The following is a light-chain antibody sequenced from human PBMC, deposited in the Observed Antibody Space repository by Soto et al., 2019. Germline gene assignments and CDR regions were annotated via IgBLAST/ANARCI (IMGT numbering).Light chain of an antibody. J-gene: IGKJ1*01. CDR1: QGMRND. V-gene: IGKV1-17*01. CDR2: AAS. Sequence: DIQMTQFPSSLSASVGERVTITCRASQGMRNDLGWYQQKPGKAPKRLIYAASSLQSGVPSRFSGSASGTEFTLAISSLQPEDSATFYCLQHSTYPLTFGQGTKVEIK. CDR3: LQHSTYPLT.